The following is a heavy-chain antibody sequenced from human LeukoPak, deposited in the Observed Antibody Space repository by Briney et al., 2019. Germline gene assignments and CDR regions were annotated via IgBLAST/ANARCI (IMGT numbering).Heavy chain of an antibody. CDR3: ATIVVVPAAHP. Sequence: GGSLRLSCAASGFTFSSYAMHWVRQAPGKGLEWVAVISYDGSNKYYADSVKGRFTISRDNSKNTLYLQMNGLRAEDTAVYYCATIVVVPAAHPWGQGTLVTVSS. CDR1: GFTFSSYA. CDR2: ISYDGSNK. V-gene: IGHV3-30*04. J-gene: IGHJ5*02. D-gene: IGHD2-2*01.